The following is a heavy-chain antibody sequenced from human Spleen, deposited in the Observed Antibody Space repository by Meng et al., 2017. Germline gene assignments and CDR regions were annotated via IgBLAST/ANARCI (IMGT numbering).Heavy chain of an antibody. Sequence: ASVKVSCKASGYTLNAYQIHWVRQAPGQGLEWMGRINPRSATTEYAQKFQGRVAMTWDTSISTAYMELIRLTSDDTAVYYCARDFLTGVEDYRGQGTLVTVSS. J-gene: IGHJ4*02. V-gene: IGHV1-2*02. CDR1: GYTLNAYQ. CDR3: ARDFLTGVEDY. CDR2: INPRSATT. D-gene: IGHD7-27*01.